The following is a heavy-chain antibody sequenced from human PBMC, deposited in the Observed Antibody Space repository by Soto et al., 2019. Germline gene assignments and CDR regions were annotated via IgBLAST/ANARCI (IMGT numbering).Heavy chain of an antibody. V-gene: IGHV5-51*01. CDR1: GYKFGGYW. J-gene: IGHJ5*02. CDR2: IFPADSGT. Sequence: GASPKISFKGFGYKFGGYWIAWVRQMPGKGLEWMGIIFPADSGTRYSPSFQGQVSISVDTAITPTFLHLSSLRPSDTGTSFCTRRGKYPNWLAPWGQGTLVTVSS. D-gene: IGHD2-2*01. CDR3: TRRGKYPNWLAP.